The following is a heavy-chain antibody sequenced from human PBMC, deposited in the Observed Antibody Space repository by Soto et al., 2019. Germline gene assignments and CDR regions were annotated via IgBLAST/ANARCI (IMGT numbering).Heavy chain of an antibody. CDR2: INWNSGSI. V-gene: IGHV3-9*01. J-gene: IGHJ6*02. D-gene: IGHD6-13*01. CDR1: GFTFDDYA. Sequence: GGSLRLSCAASGFTFDDYAMYWVRQVPGKGPEWASGINWNSGSIGYADSVMGRFTISRDNAKNSLYLQMNSLRAEDTALYYCAKGLAGGTTYYYYGMDVWGQGTTVTVSS. CDR3: AKGLAGGTTYYYYGMDV.